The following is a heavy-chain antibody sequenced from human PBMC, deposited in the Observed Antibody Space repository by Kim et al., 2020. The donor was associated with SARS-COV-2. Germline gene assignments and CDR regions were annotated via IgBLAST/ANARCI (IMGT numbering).Heavy chain of an antibody. J-gene: IGHJ4*02. Sequence: NDDAVSVKSRITINPDTSKNQFSLQLNSVTPEDTAVYYCARAGRYGSGVDYWGQGTLVTVSS. CDR3: ARAGRYGSGVDY. V-gene: IGHV6-1*01. D-gene: IGHD3-10*01. CDR2: N.